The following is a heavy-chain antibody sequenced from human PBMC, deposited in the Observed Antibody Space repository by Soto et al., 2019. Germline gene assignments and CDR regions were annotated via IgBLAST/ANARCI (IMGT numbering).Heavy chain of an antibody. Sequence: PSETLSLTCTVSGGSISSYYWSWIRQPPGKGLEWIGYIYYSGSTNYNPSLKSRVTISVDTSKNQFSLKLSSVTAADTAVCYCARDLTGINWFDPWDQGTLVTVSS. V-gene: IGHV4-59*01. CDR2: IYYSGST. J-gene: IGHJ5*02. CDR3: ARDLTGINWFDP. CDR1: GGSISSYY.